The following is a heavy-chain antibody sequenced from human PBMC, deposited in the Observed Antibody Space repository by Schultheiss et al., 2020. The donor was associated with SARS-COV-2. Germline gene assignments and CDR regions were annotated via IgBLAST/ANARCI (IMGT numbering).Heavy chain of an antibody. CDR2: ISAYNGNT. CDR3: ARVKRYFDWLGSPNWFDP. V-gene: IGHV1-18*01. D-gene: IGHD3-9*01. Sequence: ASVKVSCKASGYTFTSYAMHWVRQAPGQGLEWMGWISAYNGNTNYAQKLQGRVTMTTDTSTSTAYMELRSLRSDDTAVYYCARVKRYFDWLGSPNWFDPWGQGTLVTVSS. CDR1: GYTFTSYA. J-gene: IGHJ5*02.